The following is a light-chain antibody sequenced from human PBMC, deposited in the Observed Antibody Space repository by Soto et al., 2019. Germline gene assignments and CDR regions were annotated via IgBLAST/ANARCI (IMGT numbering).Light chain of an antibody. CDR1: RSISDR. CDR3: LQYSSHSWT. Sequence: DIQMTQSLSTLAASIGDRVTITSRASRSISDRRAWYQQKPGRAPERLIFDASSLKSGVPSRFSGSGSGTEFTLTISRLQPDDVATYYCLQYSSHSWTLGQGTKVDIK. CDR2: DAS. V-gene: IGKV1-5*01. J-gene: IGKJ1*01.